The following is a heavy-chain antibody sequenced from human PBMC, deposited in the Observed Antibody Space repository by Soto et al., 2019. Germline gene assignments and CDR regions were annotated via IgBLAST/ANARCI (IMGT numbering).Heavy chain of an antibody. CDR1: GVSFSGYY. V-gene: IGHV4-34*01. J-gene: IGHJ4*02. CDR2: INHSGST. D-gene: IGHD3-9*01. CDR3: ARDPALRYFDWLPNYFDY. Sequence: SETLSLTCAVYGVSFSGYYWSWIRQPPGKGLEWIGEINHSGSTYYNPSLKSRVTISVDTSKNQFSLKLSSVTAADTAVYYCARDPALRYFDWLPNYFDYWGQGTLVTVSS.